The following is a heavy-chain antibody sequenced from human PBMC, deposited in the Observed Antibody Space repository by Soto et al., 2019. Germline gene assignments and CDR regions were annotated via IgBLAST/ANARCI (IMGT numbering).Heavy chain of an antibody. J-gene: IGHJ4*02. D-gene: IGHD1-26*01. V-gene: IGHV3-23*01. CDR1: RFTFSSYA. CDR2: ISGSGDST. CDR3: ARRGSGSYYDY. Sequence: EVQLLESGGGLVQPGGSLRLSCAGSRFTFSSYAMRWVRQAPVKVLEWVSAISGSGDSTYYADSVKGRFTISRDNSKNTLYLQLNSLRAEDTAVYYCARRGSGSYYDYWGQGTLVTVSS.